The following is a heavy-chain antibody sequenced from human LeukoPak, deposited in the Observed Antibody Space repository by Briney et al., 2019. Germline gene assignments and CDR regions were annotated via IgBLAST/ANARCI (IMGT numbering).Heavy chain of an antibody. V-gene: IGHV3-7*04. D-gene: IGHD2-21*01. CDR2: VNRDGTEK. Sequence: GGSLRLSCVTSGFNFSDSRMTWVRQAPGKGLQWVSNVNRDGTEKHFLDSVEGRFTISRDNAKKSLYLQMSSLRPQDTAVYFCVRGDWYFESWGQGTLVTVSS. CDR3: VRGDWYFES. J-gene: IGHJ4*02. CDR1: GFNFSDSR.